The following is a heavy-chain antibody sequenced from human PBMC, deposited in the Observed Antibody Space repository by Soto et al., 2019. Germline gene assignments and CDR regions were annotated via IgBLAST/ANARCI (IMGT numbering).Heavy chain of an antibody. J-gene: IGHJ5*02. Sequence: SETLSLTCTVSGGSISSYYWSWIRQPPGKGLEWIGYIYYSGSTNYNPSLKSRVTISVDTSKNQFSLKLGSVTAADTAVYYCARGGPGTAILGYCSGGSCYPIEPLGWFDPWGQGTLVTVSS. CDR3: ARGGPGTAILGYCSGGSCYPIEPLGWFDP. CDR1: GGSISSYY. D-gene: IGHD2-15*01. V-gene: IGHV4-59*01. CDR2: IYYSGST.